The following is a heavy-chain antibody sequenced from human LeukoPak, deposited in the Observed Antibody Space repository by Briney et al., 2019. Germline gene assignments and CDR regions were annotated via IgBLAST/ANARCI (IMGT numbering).Heavy chain of an antibody. J-gene: IGHJ5*02. CDR1: GYTFTSCF. CDR3: ARAYGDYDGGWFDP. V-gene: IGHV1-46*01. CDR2: INPSGGST. Sequence: GASVKVSCKASGYTFTSCFIHWVRQAPGQGLEWMGVINPSGGSTSYAQKFQGRVTMTRDTSTSTVSMELSSLRFEDTAVYYCARAYGDYDGGWFDPWGQGTLVTVSS. D-gene: IGHD4-17*01.